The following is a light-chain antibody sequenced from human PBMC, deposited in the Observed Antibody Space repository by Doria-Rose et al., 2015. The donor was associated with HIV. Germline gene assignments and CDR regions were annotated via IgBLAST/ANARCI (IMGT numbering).Light chain of an antibody. Sequence: CRASQTVRTYLHWFQPEPGKAPKLLIYAASRLQSGVPSRFSGGGSGTDFTLTIRGLQTGDFATYYGQQTYSSPQWTFGQGNQVE. V-gene: IGKV1-39*01. CDR2: AAS. CDR1: QTVRTY. CDR3: QQTYSSPQWT. J-gene: IGKJ1*01.